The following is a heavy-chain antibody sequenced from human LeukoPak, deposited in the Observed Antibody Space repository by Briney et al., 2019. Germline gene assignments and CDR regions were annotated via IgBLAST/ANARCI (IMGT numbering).Heavy chain of an antibody. CDR2: ISGSGGST. Sequence: GGSLRLSCAASGFTFSSYGMSWVRQAPGGGLEWVSAISGSGGSTYYADSVEGRFTISRDNSKNTLYLQMNSLRAEDTAVYYCAKLSLGRDYYYYMDVWGKGTTVTISS. V-gene: IGHV3-23*01. CDR1: GFTFSSYG. J-gene: IGHJ6*03. CDR3: AKLSLGRDYYYYMDV.